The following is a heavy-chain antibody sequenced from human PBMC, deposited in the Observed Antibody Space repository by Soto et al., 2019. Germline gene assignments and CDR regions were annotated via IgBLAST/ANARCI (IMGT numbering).Heavy chain of an antibody. V-gene: IGHV3-48*02. Sequence: GGSLRLSCEGTGFTFSKYSLNWVRQAPGKGLEWISYISSSSNSVGYAVSVKDRFIISRDNAKNSLYLQMDFLRHEDTAVYYCARRSRPIEYWGRGTLVTVSS. CDR2: ISSSSNSV. CDR3: ARRSRPIEY. CDR1: GFTFSKYS. D-gene: IGHD6-25*01. J-gene: IGHJ4*02.